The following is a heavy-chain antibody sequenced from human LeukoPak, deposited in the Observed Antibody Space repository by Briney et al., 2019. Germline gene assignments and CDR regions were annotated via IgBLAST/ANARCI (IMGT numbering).Heavy chain of an antibody. CDR3: ARHGTISSESYFDY. V-gene: IGHV4-59*08. CDR1: GGSISSYY. Sequence: SETLSLTCTVSGGSISSYYWSWIRQSPGKGLEWIGFFYYSGSTNYNPSLKSRVTGFVDTSKNQVSLRLSSVTAADTAVYYCARHGTISSESYFDYWGQGALVTVSS. J-gene: IGHJ4*02. CDR2: FYYSGST. D-gene: IGHD1-14*01.